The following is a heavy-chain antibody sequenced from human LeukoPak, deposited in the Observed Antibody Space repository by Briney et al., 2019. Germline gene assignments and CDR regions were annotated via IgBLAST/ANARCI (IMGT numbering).Heavy chain of an antibody. D-gene: IGHD6-13*01. J-gene: IGHJ5*02. CDR2: ISSSSSYI. CDR1: GFTFSSYS. CDR3: ARDWSVDIAAAATDWFDP. V-gene: IGHV3-21*01. Sequence: PGGSLRLSCAASGFTFSSYSMNWVRQDPGKGLEWVSSISSSSSYIYYADSVKGRFTISRDNAKNSLYLQMNSLRAEDTAVYYCARDWSVDIAAAATDWFDPWGQGTLVTVSS.